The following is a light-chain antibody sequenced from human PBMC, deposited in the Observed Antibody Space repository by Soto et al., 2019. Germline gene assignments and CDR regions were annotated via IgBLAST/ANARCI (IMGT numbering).Light chain of an antibody. V-gene: IGKV1-12*01. Sequence: DIQMNQAPYSVASSVGARVTISYRASQGISSWLSWYQQKPGKAHKLLMYAASSSQSGVPTSFSGSGSGTDFTLAISSLQPEDFAAYECQQAKSFLFAFGPGTKVDIK. CDR2: AAS. CDR3: QQAKSFLFA. CDR1: QGISSW. J-gene: IGKJ3*01.